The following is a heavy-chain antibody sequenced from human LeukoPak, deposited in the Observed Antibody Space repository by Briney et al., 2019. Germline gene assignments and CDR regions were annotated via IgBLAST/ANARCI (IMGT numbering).Heavy chain of an antibody. D-gene: IGHD2-21*01. CDR2: TWYDGSNK. V-gene: IGHV3-33*01. J-gene: IGHJ3*02. Sequence: PGGSLRLSCAASGFTFSSYGMHWVRQAPGKGLEWVAVTWYDGSNKYYADSVKGRFTISRGNSKNTLYLQMNSLRAEDTAAYYCARDRVKVLNAFDIWGQGTMVTVSS. CDR3: ARDRVKVLNAFDI. CDR1: GFTFSSYG.